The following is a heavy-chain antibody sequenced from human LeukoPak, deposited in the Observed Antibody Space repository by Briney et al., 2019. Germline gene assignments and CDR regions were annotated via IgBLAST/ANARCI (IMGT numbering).Heavy chain of an antibody. CDR2: ISESGTTI. J-gene: IGHJ3*02. CDR3: AGAFDI. CDR1: GLSVRTYN. Sequence: PGGSLRLSCAACGLSVRTYNMNWVRQAPGKGLERISFISESGTTISYADSVKGRFTASRDIAKNSLYLQMNSLRDEDTAVYYCAGAFDIWGHGTVVTVSS. V-gene: IGHV3-48*02.